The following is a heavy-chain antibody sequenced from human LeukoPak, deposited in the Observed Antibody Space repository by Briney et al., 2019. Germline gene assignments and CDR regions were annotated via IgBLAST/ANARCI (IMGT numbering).Heavy chain of an antibody. J-gene: IGHJ4*02. CDR2: IYHSGST. Sequence: PSETLSLTCTVSGYSISSGYSWGWIRQPPGKGLEWIGSIYHSGSTYYNPSLKSRVTISLDTSKNQFSLKLSSVTAADTAVYYCARVEMVLYHFDHWGQGTLLTVSS. D-gene: IGHD2-8*01. CDR3: ARVEMVLYHFDH. CDR1: GYSISSGYS. V-gene: IGHV4-38-2*02.